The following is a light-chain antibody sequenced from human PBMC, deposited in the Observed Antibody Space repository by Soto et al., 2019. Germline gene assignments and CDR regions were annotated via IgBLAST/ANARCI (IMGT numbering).Light chain of an antibody. CDR3: QLYGGSPLYT. CDR2: AVS. V-gene: IGKV3-20*01. Sequence: IVLSQSPGTLSLSPGESATLSCRASQSVGGRYLAWYQHQPGQAPRLLMYAVSARATGIPDRFSGGGSGTGFTLTITRLEPEDTALYYCQLYGGSPLYTFGQGTKLEIK. CDR1: QSVGGRY. J-gene: IGKJ2*01.